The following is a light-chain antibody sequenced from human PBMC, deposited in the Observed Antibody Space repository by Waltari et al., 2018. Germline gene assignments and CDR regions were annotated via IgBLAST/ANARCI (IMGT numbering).Light chain of an antibody. V-gene: IGKV3-20*01. J-gene: IGKJ1*01. Sequence: SCRASQSVSRTLAWYQQKPGQAPSLLIYGASIRATCIPDRFSGSGSGTDFSLTISRLEPEDFAVYYCQHYVTLPVTFGQGTKVEIK. CDR1: QSVSRT. CDR3: QHYVTLPVT. CDR2: GAS.